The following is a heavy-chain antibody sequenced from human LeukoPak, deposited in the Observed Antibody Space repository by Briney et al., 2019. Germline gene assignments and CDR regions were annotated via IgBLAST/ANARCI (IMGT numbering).Heavy chain of an antibody. CDR3: AKAEGDRSSTSCLYYFYY. CDR1: GFTFSSYA. CDR2: ISGSGGST. J-gene: IGHJ4*02. V-gene: IGHV3-23*01. Sequence: GGSLRLSCAASGFTFSSYAMSWVRQAPGKGLEWVSAISGSGGSTYYADSVKGRFTISRDNSKNTLYLQMNSLRAEDTAVYYCAKAEGDRSSTSCLYYFYYWGQGTLVTVSS. D-gene: IGHD2-2*01.